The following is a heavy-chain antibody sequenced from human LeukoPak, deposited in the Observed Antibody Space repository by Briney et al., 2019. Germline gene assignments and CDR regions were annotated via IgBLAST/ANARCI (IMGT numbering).Heavy chain of an antibody. Sequence: GGSLRLSCAASGFTVSSYGMTWVRRAPGKGREWVSAFSATDGSAQYAESVKGRFTISRDNSENSLYLQMDGLRDEDTAVYYCAKARIAAAGTGAFDVWGQGTMVTVSS. CDR1: GFTVSSYG. D-gene: IGHD6-13*01. CDR2: FSATDGSA. J-gene: IGHJ3*01. CDR3: AKARIAAAGTGAFDV. V-gene: IGHV3-23*01.